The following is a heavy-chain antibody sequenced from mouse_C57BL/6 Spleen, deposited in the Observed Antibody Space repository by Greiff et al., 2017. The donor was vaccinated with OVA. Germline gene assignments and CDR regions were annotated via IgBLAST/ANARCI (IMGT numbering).Heavy chain of an antibody. Sequence: EVKLVESGGGLVQPKGSLKLSCAASGFSFNTYAMNWVRQAPGKGLEWVARIRSKSNNYATYYADSVKDRFTISRDDSESMLYLQMNNLKTEDTAMYYCVRHAGPWYFDVWGTGTTVTVSS. CDR1: GFSFNTYA. J-gene: IGHJ1*03. CDR3: VRHAGPWYFDV. V-gene: IGHV10-1*01. D-gene: IGHD3-1*01. CDR2: IRSKSNNYAT.